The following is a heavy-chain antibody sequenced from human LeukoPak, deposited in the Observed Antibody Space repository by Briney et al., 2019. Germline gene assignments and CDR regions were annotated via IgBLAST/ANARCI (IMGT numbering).Heavy chain of an antibody. CDR2: IIPIFGTA. Sequence: GASVKVSCKASGGTFSSYAISWVRQAAGQGLEWMGGIIPIFGTANYAQKFQGRVTITADESTSTAYMELSSLRSEDTGVYYCARGLSCSGGSCYPYYFDYWGQGTLVTVSS. J-gene: IGHJ4*02. CDR1: GGTFSSYA. CDR3: ARGLSCSGGSCYPYYFDY. D-gene: IGHD2-15*01. V-gene: IGHV1-69*13.